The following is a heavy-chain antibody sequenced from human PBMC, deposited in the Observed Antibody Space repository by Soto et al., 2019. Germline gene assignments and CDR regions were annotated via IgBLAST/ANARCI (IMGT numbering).Heavy chain of an antibody. Sequence: QPGGSLRLSCAASGFTFSSYEMNWVRQAPGKGLEWVSYISSSGSTIYYADSVKGRFTISRDNAKNSLYLQMNSLRAEDTAVYYCARDRRAMVSYYYYGMDVWGQGTTVTVS. CDR3: ARDRRAMVSYYYYGMDV. D-gene: IGHD5-18*01. V-gene: IGHV3-48*03. CDR2: ISSSGSTI. CDR1: GFTFSSYE. J-gene: IGHJ6*02.